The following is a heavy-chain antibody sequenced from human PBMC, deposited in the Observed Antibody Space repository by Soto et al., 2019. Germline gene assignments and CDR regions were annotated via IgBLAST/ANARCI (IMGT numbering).Heavy chain of an antibody. J-gene: IGHJ4*02. CDR3: AKVSQLLDYGSGSYYIDY. V-gene: IGHV3-30*18. CDR1: GFTFSSYS. Sequence: PGGSLRLSCAASGFTFSSYSMNWVRQAPGKGLEWVAVISYDGSNKYYADSVKGRFTISRDNSKNTLYLQMNSLRAEDTAVYYCAKVSQLLDYGSGSYYIDYWGQGTLVTVSS. CDR2: ISYDGSNK. D-gene: IGHD3-10*01.